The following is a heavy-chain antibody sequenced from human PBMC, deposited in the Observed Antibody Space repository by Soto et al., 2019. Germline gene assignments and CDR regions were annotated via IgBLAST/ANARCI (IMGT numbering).Heavy chain of an antibody. CDR2: IYYSGST. CDR3: ATQEVGGTYVYTFDP. V-gene: IGHV4-39*01. J-gene: IGHJ5*02. D-gene: IGHD1-26*01. CDR1: GGSITSSSYY. Sequence: SETLSLTCTVSGGSITSSSYYWSWIRQPPGKGLEWIGSIYYSGSTYYNPSLKSRVTISVDTSKNQFSLKLSSVTAADTAVYYCATQEVGGTYVYTFDPWGQGTLVTVSS.